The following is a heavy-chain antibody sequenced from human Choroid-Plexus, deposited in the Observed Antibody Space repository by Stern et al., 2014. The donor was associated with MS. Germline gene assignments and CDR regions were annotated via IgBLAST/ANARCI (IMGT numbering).Heavy chain of an antibody. CDR1: GFTFGSCA. CDR2: VSYDGSNK. Sequence: QVQLQESGGGVVQPGRPLRLSCVASGFTFGSCAMHWVRQAPGKGLEWVAGVSYDGSNKYYADSVKGRFPISRDNSQNTLYMQMSSLRPEDAAVYYCAKDRQYLTYFFDHWGQGSLVTVSS. D-gene: IGHD2/OR15-2a*01. J-gene: IGHJ5*02. CDR3: AKDRQYLTYFFDH. V-gene: IGHV3-30*18.